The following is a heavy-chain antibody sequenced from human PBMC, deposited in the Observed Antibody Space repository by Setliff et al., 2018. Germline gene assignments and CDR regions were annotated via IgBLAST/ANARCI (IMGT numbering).Heavy chain of an antibody. D-gene: IGHD6-25*01. CDR3: ARRADGYNDFFDS. CDR1: GFRFTSHW. CDR2: IWPGDSDT. V-gene: IGHV5-51*01. Sequence: PGESLKISCQGSGFRFTSHWIGWVRQMPGKGLEWVGLIWPGDSDTKYSPSFQGRVTISADKSINTAYLGWSSLQASDTAMYYCARRADGYNDFFDSWGQGTLVTVSS. J-gene: IGHJ4*02.